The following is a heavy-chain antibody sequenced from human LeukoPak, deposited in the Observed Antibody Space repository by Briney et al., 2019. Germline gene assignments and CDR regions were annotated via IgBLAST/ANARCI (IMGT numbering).Heavy chain of an antibody. CDR1: GFTFSSYS. CDR3: ARDGTFGGVIVFPSSFDY. Sequence: GGSLTLSCAAYGFTFSSYSMNWVRQAPGKGREWVSSIIISSSYIYYADSVKGRFTISRNNAKNSLYLQMNSLRAEDTAVYYCARDGTFGGVIVFPSSFDYWGQGTLVTVSS. J-gene: IGHJ4*02. CDR2: IIISSSYI. V-gene: IGHV3-21*01. D-gene: IGHD3-16*02.